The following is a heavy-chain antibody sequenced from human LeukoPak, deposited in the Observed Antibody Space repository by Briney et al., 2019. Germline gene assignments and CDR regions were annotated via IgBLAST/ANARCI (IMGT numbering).Heavy chain of an antibody. D-gene: IGHD3-22*01. CDR1: GGSISSGGYY. J-gene: IGHJ1*01. Sequence: SETLSLTCTVSGGSISSGGYYWSWIRQHPGKGLEWIGYIYYSGSTYYNPSLKSRVTISVDTSKNQFSLKLSSVTAADTAVYYCARRGSGYPKYFQHWGQGTLVTVFS. V-gene: IGHV4-31*03. CDR2: IYYSGST. CDR3: ARRGSGYPKYFQH.